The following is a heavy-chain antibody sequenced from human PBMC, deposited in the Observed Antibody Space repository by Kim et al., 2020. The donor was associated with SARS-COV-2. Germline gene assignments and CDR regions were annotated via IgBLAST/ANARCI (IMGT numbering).Heavy chain of an antibody. V-gene: IGHV4-59*13. Sequence: SETLSLTCTVSGGSISSYYWSWIRQPPGKGLEWIGYIYYSGSTNYNPSLKSRVTISVDTSKNQFSLKLSSVTAADTAVYYCARGSTGRHDSSGYYPYYYYYGMDVWGPGTTVTGSS. CDR3: ARGSTGRHDSSGYYPYYYYYGMDV. CDR1: GGSISSYY. D-gene: IGHD3-22*01. J-gene: IGHJ6*02. CDR2: IYYSGST.